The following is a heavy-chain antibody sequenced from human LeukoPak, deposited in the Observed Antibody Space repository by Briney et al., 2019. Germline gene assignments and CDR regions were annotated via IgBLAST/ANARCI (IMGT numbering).Heavy chain of an antibody. Sequence: KAGGSLRLSCAASGFTFSNAWMSWVRQAPGKGLEWVGRIKSKTDGGTTDYAAPVKGRFTISRDDSKNTLYLQMNSLKTEDTAVYYCTTDKAGYSYGSYYFDYWGQGTLVTVSS. CDR1: GFTFSNAW. J-gene: IGHJ4*02. V-gene: IGHV3-15*01. CDR2: IKSKTDGGTT. D-gene: IGHD5-18*01. CDR3: TTDKAGYSYGSYYFDY.